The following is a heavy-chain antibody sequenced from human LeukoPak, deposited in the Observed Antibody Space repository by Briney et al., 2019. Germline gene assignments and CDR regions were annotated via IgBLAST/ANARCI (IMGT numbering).Heavy chain of an antibody. CDR1: GGSFSGYY. CDR3: ARDYCTSTTCPNWFDP. D-gene: IGHD2-2*01. V-gene: IGHV4-34*01. CDR2: INHSGST. J-gene: IGHJ5*02. Sequence: PSETLSLTCTVYGGSFSGYYWSWIRQPPGKGLEWIGEINHSGSTNYNLSLKSRVTISVDKSKNQFSLKLNSVTAADTAVYYCARDYCTSTTCPNWFDPWGQGTLVTVSS.